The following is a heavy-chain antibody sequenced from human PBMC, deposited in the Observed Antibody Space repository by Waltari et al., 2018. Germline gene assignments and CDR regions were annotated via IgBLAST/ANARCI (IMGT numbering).Heavy chain of an antibody. Sequence: QVQLVQSGAEVKKPGSSVKVSCKASGGTFSSYAISLLRQAPGQGLEWMGGIIPIFGTANYAQKFQGRVTITADESTSTAYMELSSLRSEDTAVYYCATRGGTIFGVVRMGYYYGMDVWGQGTTVTVSS. CDR3: ATRGGTIFGVVRMGYYYGMDV. CDR1: GGTFSSYA. D-gene: IGHD3-3*01. V-gene: IGHV1-69*01. CDR2: IIPIFGTA. J-gene: IGHJ6*02.